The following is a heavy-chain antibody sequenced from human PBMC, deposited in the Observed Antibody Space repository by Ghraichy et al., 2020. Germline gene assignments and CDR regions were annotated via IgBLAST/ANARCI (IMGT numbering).Heavy chain of an antibody. Sequence: GGSLRLSCAASGFTFSSYDMSWVRQAPGKGLEWVSGVSGSGRSTYYADSVKGRFTISRDNSKNTLDLQMNSLRDEDTAVYYCAIFIVVQPVANRGTGLDYWGHGTLVTVSS. CDR1: GFTFSSYD. V-gene: IGHV3-23*01. CDR3: AIFIVVQPVANRGTGLDY. D-gene: IGHD2-2*01. J-gene: IGHJ4*01. CDR2: VSGSGRST.